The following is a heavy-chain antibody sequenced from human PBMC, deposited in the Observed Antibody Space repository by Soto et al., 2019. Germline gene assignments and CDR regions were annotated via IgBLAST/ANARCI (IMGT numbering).Heavy chain of an antibody. CDR3: ARERRTYDSSGYYYDYSDY. CDR1: GGYISSWY. J-gene: IGHJ4*02. CDR2: IYTSGST. V-gene: IGHV4-4*07. Sequence: PSETLSVSCTVSGGYISSWYWSWIRQPAGKGLEWIGRIYTSGSTNYNPSLDSRVTMSVDKSKNQFSLKLSSVTAADTAVYYCARERRTYDSSGYYYDYSDYWGQGTLVTVSS. D-gene: IGHD3-22*01.